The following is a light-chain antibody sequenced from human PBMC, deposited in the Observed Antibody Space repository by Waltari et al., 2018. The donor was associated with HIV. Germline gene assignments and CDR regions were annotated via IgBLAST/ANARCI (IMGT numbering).Light chain of an antibody. CDR2: EGN. CDR3: SSYPDSAFLI. J-gene: IGLJ2*01. Sequence: QSALTQPASVSGSPGQPITISCTGTSNDVGRFNFVSWYQHHPGKAPKLIIYEGNKRPSGVSDRFSGSKSGNTASLTISGLLAEDEADYSCSSYPDSAFLIFGGGTKLTVL. V-gene: IGLV2-23*01. CDR1: SNDVGRFNF.